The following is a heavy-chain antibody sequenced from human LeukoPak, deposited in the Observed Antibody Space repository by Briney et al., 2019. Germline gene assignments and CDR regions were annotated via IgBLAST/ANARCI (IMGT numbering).Heavy chain of an antibody. J-gene: IGHJ1*01. D-gene: IGHD3-22*01. CDR2: IQNSGST. Sequence: SQTLSLTCTVSGGSISSGGYYWSWIRQHPGKGLEWIGYIQNSGSTYYNPSLKSRVIMSVVMSKNQFSLKLSSVTAADTAVYYCASSFYSDSSGYIFQPWGQGTLVTVSS. CDR1: GGSISSGGYY. CDR3: ASSFYSDSSGYIFQP. V-gene: IGHV4-31*03.